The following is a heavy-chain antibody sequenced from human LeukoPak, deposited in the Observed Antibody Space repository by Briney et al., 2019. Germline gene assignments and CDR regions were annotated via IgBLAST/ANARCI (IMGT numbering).Heavy chain of an antibody. CDR3: AKGLRYCGGDCYFDY. CDR2: ISGSGGST. CDR1: GFTFSSYA. V-gene: IGHV3-23*01. Sequence: GGSLRLSCAASGFTFSSYAMSWVRQAPGKGLEWVSTISGSGGSTYYADSVKGRFTISRDNSKNTLFLHMNSLRAEDTAVYYCAKGLRYCGGDCYFDYWGQGTLVTVSS. J-gene: IGHJ4*02. D-gene: IGHD2-21*02.